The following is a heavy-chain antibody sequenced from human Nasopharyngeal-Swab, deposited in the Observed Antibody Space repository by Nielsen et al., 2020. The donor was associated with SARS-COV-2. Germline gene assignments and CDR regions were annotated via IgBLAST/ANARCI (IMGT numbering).Heavy chain of an antibody. CDR2: ISWNSGSI. V-gene: IGHV3-9*01. J-gene: IGHJ3*02. Sequence: GGSLRLSCAASGFTFDDYAMHWVRQAPGKGLEWVSGISWNSGSIGYADSVKGRFTISRDNAKNSLYLQMNSLRAEDTALYYCAKDIEVDIVVGVAVNAFDIWGQGTMVTVSS. CDR3: AKDIEVDIVVGVAVNAFDI. CDR1: GFTFDDYA. D-gene: IGHD2-15*01.